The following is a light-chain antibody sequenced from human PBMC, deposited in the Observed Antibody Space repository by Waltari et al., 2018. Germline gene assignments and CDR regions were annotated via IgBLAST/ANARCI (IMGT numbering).Light chain of an antibody. CDR2: AAS. CDR3: QQLKSYPIT. CDR1: QAISGY. V-gene: IGKV1-9*01. Sequence: NQLTQSPSSLSASVGDRVTITCRASQAISGYLAWYQQKPGEAPKLLIYAASTMQSGDPSRFSGSGSGTDFTLTISSLQPEDFATYYCQQLKSYPITFGQGTRLEIK. J-gene: IGKJ5*01.